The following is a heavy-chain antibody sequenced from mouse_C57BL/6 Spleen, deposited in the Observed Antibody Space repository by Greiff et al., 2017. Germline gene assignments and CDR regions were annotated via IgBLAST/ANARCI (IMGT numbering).Heavy chain of an antibody. D-gene: IGHD1-1*01. V-gene: IGHV1-62-2*01. CDR3: ARHEEGYGSRDWYFDV. CDR1: GYTFTEYT. J-gene: IGHJ1*03. CDR2: FYPGSGSI. Sequence: VKLMESGAELVKPGASVKLSCKASGYTFTEYTIHWVKQRSGQGLEWIGWFYPGSGSIKYNEKFKDKATLTADKSSSTVYMELSRLTSEDSAVYFCARHEEGYGSRDWYFDVWGTGTTVTVSS.